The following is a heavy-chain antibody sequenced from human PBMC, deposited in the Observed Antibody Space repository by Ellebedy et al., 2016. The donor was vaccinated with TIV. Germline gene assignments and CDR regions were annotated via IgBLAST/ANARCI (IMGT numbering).Heavy chain of an antibody. V-gene: IGHV4-38-2*02. CDR2: IYHSEST. J-gene: IGHJ4*02. Sequence: SETLSLTCTVSGYSISSGYYWAWLRRPPGKGLECIANIYHSESTYYNPSLKSRVTISVDTSKNQFSLKLSSVTAADTAVYYCARDLNHPMYYFDYWGQGALVTVSS. CDR3: ARDLNHPMYYFDY. CDR1: GYSISSGYY. D-gene: IGHD1-14*01.